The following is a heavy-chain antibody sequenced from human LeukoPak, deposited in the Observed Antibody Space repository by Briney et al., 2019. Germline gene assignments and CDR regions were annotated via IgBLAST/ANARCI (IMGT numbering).Heavy chain of an antibody. Sequence: SETLSLTCSVSGVSVSSDPYYWACLRQSPGKGLEWIAYIYYTGITNYDSSLRSRVTLSVDTSKNQFSLKLKSVTSADTAVYYCAVRRGPKFDYWGQGALVIVSS. CDR3: AVRRGPKFDY. D-gene: IGHD3-10*01. V-gene: IGHV4-61*01. CDR2: IYYTGIT. CDR1: GVSVSSDPYY. J-gene: IGHJ4*02.